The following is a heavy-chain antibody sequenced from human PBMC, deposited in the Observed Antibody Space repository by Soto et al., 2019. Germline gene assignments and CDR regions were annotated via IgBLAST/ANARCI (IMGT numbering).Heavy chain of an antibody. CDR3: TTDPGPYYDFWSGYPLYYYYGMDV. D-gene: IGHD3-3*01. Sequence: GGSLRLSCAASGFTFSNAWMNWVRQAPGKGLEWVGRIKSKTDGGTTDYAAPVKGRFTISRGDSKNTLYLQMNSLKTEDTAVYYCTTDPGPYYDFWSGYPLYYYYGMDVWGQGTTVTVSS. CDR1: GFTFSNAW. V-gene: IGHV3-15*07. J-gene: IGHJ6*02. CDR2: IKSKTDGGTT.